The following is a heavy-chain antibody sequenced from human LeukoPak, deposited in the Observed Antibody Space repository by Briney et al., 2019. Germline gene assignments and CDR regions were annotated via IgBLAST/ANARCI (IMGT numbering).Heavy chain of an antibody. CDR1: GGSISSGSYY. CDR2: IYTSGSI. V-gene: IGHV4-61*02. D-gene: IGHD3-16*02. J-gene: IGHJ4*02. CDR3: ARFSYDYVWGSYLQEPDY. Sequence: PSETLSLTCTVSGGSISSGSYYWRWIRQPAGKGLEWIVRIYTSGSINYNPSLKSRVTISVDTSKNQFSLKLSSVTAADTAVYYCARFSYDYVWGSYLQEPDYWGQGTLVTVSS.